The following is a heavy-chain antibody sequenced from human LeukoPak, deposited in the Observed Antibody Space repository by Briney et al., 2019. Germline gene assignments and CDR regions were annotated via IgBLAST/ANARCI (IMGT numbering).Heavy chain of an antibody. V-gene: IGHV5-51*01. J-gene: IGHJ6*02. D-gene: IGHD1-26*01. Sequence: GESLKISCKGSGYTFHSYWIAWVRQMPGKGLEWMGIIYPGDSDTRYSPSFQGQVTISADKSISTAYLQWSSLKASDTAMYYCARHTATNSGSYYYYGMDVWGQGTTVTVSS. CDR3: ARHTATNSGSYYYYGMDV. CDR2: IYPGDSDT. CDR1: GYTFHSYW.